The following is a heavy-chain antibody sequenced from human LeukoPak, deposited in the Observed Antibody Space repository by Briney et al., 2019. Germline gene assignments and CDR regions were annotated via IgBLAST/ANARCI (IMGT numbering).Heavy chain of an antibody. CDR2: ISGSGGST. D-gene: IGHD1-26*01. J-gene: IGHJ4*02. Sequence: GGSLRLSCAASGFTFSSYAMSWVRQAPGKGLEWVSAISGSGGSTYYADSVKGRFTISRDNSKTTLYLQMNSQRAEDTAVYYCAKRGGVPCFDYWGQGTLVTVSS. CDR1: GFTFSSYA. CDR3: AKRGGVPCFDY. V-gene: IGHV3-23*01.